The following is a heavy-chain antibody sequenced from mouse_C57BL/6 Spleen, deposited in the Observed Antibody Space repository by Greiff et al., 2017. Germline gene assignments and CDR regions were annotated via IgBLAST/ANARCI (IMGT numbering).Heavy chain of an antibody. CDR2: IWTGGGT. J-gene: IGHJ3*01. CDR3: ARNDGSYSGSSTWFAY. CDR1: GFSLTGYA. V-gene: IGHV2-9-1*01. D-gene: IGHD1-1*01. Sequence: VMLEESGPGLMAPSQSLSITCTVSGFSLTGYAISWVRQPPGNGLEWLGVIWTGGGTNYNSALKSRLSISKDNSKSQVFLKMNSLQTDDTAMYYCARNDGSYSGSSTWFAYWGQGTLVTVSA.